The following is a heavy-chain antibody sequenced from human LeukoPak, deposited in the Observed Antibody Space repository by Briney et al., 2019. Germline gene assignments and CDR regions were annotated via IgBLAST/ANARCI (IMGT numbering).Heavy chain of an antibody. CDR2: ISGSGGST. J-gene: IGHJ4*02. V-gene: IGHV3-23*01. CDR3: ARWRTTNWSEFDY. CDR1: GFTFSSYA. Sequence: GSLRLSCAASGFTFSSYAMSWVRQAPGKGLEWVSAISGSGGSTYYADSVKGRFTISRDNSKNTLYLQMNSLRAEDTAVYFCARWRTTNWSEFDYWGQGTLVTVSS. D-gene: IGHD1-1*01.